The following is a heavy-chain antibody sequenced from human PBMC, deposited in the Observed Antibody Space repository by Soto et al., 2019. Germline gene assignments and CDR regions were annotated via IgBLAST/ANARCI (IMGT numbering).Heavy chain of an antibody. CDR3: AREGSYSAYNFAHGIQLWSFDF. D-gene: IGHD5-12*01. Sequence: SETLALTCTVSGGSINTFYWSWVRQPAGKGLEGNGRTFSSGSTSSHPSLEIRVPMSVDTSKNHFSLNLSSVTAADMAVYYCAREGSYSAYNFAHGIQLWSFDFWGQGALVTVSS. V-gene: IGHV4-4*07. J-gene: IGHJ4*02. CDR2: TFSSGST. CDR1: GGSINTFY.